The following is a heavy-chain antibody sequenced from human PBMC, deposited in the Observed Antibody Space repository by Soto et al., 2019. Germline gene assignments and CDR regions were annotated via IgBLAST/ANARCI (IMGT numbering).Heavy chain of an antibody. J-gene: IGHJ6*02. Sequence: LRVSCAASGFTFSSYGMHWVRQAPGKGLEWVAVISYDGSNKYYADSVKGRFTISRDNSKNTLYLQMNSLRAEDTAVYYCAKDYCSSTSCYYYGMDVWGQGTTVTVSS. V-gene: IGHV3-30*18. CDR1: GFTFSSYG. CDR2: ISYDGSNK. D-gene: IGHD2-2*01. CDR3: AKDYCSSTSCYYYGMDV.